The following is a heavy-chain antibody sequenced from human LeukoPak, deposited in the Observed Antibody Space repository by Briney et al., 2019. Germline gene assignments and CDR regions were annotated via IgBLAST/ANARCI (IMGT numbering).Heavy chain of an antibody. CDR2: IYSSGST. J-gene: IGHJ4*02. D-gene: IGHD5-12*01. V-gene: IGHV4-4*07. CDR1: GGSINSYY. CDR3: ARVDIRTAFFDY. Sequence: SETLSLPCTVSGGSINSYYWSWIRQPAGKGPEWIGRIYSSGSTGYNPSLKSRVTMSLDTSKNQFSLTLSSVTAADTAVYYCARVDIRTAFFDYWGQGTVVTVSS.